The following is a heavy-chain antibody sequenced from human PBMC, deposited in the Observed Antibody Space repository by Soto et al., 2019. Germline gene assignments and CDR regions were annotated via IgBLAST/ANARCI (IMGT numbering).Heavy chain of an antibody. CDR2: ISSSSSYI. J-gene: IGHJ4*02. CDR3: ARDRDYYDSSGSLFDY. V-gene: IGHV3-21*01. CDR1: GFTFSSYS. D-gene: IGHD3-22*01. Sequence: GGSLRLSCAASGFTFSSYSMNWVRQSPGKGLEWVSSISSSSSYIYYADSVKGRFTISRDNAKNSLYLQMNSLRAEDTAVYYCARDRDYYDSSGSLFDYWGQGTLVTVSS.